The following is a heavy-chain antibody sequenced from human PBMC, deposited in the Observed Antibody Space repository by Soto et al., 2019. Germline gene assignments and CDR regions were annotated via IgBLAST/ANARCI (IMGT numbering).Heavy chain of an antibody. CDR1: GGTFNSYT. V-gene: IGHV1-69*06. J-gene: IGHJ4*02. CDR2: VVPMYDSV. D-gene: IGHD1-26*01. Sequence: SVKVSCKASGGTFNSYTINWVRQAPGRGPEWVGQVVPMYDSVNYAENFQGRVTITADKSTKTAYMELTSLRSEDTALYFCASWRSYSGSYCFDYWGQGTLVTVSS. CDR3: ASWRSYSGSYCFDY.